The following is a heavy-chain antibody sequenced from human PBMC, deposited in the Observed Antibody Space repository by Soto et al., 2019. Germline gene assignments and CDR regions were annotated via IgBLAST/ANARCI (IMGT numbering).Heavy chain of an antibody. D-gene: IGHD3-3*01. J-gene: IGHJ6*02. CDR1: GYTFTSYG. Sequence: ASVKVSCKASGYTFTSYGISWVRQASGQGLEWMGWIIAYNGNTNYAQKLQGRVTMTTDTSTSTAYMELRSLRSDDTAVYYCARVTIFGVVIIPSDYYYDMDVWGQGTTVTVSS. CDR3: ARVTIFGVVIIPSDYYYDMDV. CDR2: IIAYNGNT. V-gene: IGHV1-18*04.